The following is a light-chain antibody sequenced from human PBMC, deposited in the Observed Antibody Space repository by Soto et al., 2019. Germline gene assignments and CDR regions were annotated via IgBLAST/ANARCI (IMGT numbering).Light chain of an antibody. J-gene: IGKJ1*01. Sequence: EIQINQSPSSLSASVGDRVTIAFGASQSISSYLNWYQQKPGKAPKLLIYAASSLQSGVPSRFSGSGSGTDFTLTISSLQPEDFATYYCQQSYSTPWTFGQGTKVDIK. CDR1: QSISSY. CDR3: QQSYSTPWT. CDR2: AAS. V-gene: IGKV1-39*01.